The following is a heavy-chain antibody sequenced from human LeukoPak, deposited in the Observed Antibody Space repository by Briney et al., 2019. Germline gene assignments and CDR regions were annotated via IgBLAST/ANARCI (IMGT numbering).Heavy chain of an antibody. V-gene: IGHV4-59*08. D-gene: IGHD2-2*01. Sequence: SETLSLTCTVPGGSISSDYWSWIRQPPGKGLEWIGWISYSGSTNYNPSLKTRVTISVDTSKNQFSLKLSSVTAADTAVYYCARQASCSSTNCYPFDYWGQGILVTVSS. J-gene: IGHJ4*02. CDR3: ARQASCSSTNCYPFDY. CDR2: ISYSGST. CDR1: GGSISSDY.